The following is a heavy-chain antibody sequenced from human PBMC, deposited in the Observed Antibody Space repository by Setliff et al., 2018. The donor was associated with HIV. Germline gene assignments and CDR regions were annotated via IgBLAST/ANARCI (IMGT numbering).Heavy chain of an antibody. CDR3: ARLKAAAGTEWFDP. D-gene: IGHD6-13*01. CDR1: GYSFTSYW. CDR2: IYPGDSDT. J-gene: IGHJ5*02. Sequence: GESMKISCKGYGYSFTSYWIGWVRQMPGKGLEWMGIIYPGDSDTRYSPSFQGQVTISADKSISTASLQWSSLKASDTAMYYCARLKAAAGTEWFDPWGQGTLVTVSS. V-gene: IGHV5-51*01.